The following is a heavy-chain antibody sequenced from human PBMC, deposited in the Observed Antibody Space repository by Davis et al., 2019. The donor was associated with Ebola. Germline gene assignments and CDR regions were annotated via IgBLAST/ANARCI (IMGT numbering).Heavy chain of an antibody. V-gene: IGHV1-2*02. CDR1: GYSFNDYY. J-gene: IGHJ5*01. CDR3: AREFYDSSGYQYGEPGWLDS. D-gene: IGHD3-22*01. Sequence: ASVKVSCKGSGYSFNDYYVHWVRQAPGQGLEWMGWIYPHSGVTKFAQKFQDRVALTRDTSIRTVYMDLASLTSDDTAVYYCAREFYDSSGYQYGEPGWLDSWGQGTLVTVSS. CDR2: IYPHSGVT.